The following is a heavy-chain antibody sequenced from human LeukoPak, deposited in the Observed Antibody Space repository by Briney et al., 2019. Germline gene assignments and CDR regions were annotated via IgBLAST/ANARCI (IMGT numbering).Heavy chain of an antibody. CDR1: GYTFTGYY. J-gene: IGHJ4*02. Sequence: ASVKVSCKASGYTFTGYYIHWVRQAPGQGLECMGWINPNSGGTNYAQKFQGRVTMTRDTSISTAYMELSRLRSDDTAVYYCARALPPVIYCSGGSCYGGPFDYWGQGTLVTVSS. V-gene: IGHV1-2*02. CDR3: ARALPPVIYCSGGSCYGGPFDY. D-gene: IGHD2-15*01. CDR2: INPNSGGT.